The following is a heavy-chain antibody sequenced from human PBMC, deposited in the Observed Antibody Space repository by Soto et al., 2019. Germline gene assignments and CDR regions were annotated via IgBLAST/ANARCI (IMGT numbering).Heavy chain of an antibody. CDR2: INAGNGNT. V-gene: IGHV1-3*01. CDR3: ASGGAKPYQLPTDY. Sequence: ASVQASCKASGSTFTSYAMHWVRQAPGQRLEWMGWINAGNGNTKYSQKFQGRVTITRDTSASTAYMELSSLRSEDTAVYYCASGGAKPYQLPTDYWGQGTLVTVSS. CDR1: GSTFTSYA. J-gene: IGHJ4*02. D-gene: IGHD2-2*01.